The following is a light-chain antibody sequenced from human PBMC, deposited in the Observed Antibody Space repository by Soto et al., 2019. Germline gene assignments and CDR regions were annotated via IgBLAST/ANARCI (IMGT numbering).Light chain of an antibody. Sequence: EIVLTQSPGTLSLSPGERATLSCRASRSVSVAYLAWYQQKPGQAPKLLIYGASNRATGVPDRFSVSWSGTDFTLPISRLEPEDSAVYYCQQFGTSPYTFGHGTKLEIK. CDR2: GAS. CDR1: RSVSVAY. V-gene: IGKV3-20*01. J-gene: IGKJ2*01. CDR3: QQFGTSPYT.